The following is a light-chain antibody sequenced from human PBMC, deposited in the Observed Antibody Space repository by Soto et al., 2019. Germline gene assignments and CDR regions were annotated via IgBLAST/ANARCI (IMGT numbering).Light chain of an antibody. CDR1: QSVSSY. V-gene: IGKV3-11*01. J-gene: IGKJ4*01. CDR3: QHYTNWPLT. CDR2: DAS. Sequence: EIVLTQSPATLSLSPGERATLSCRASQSVSSYLAWYQQKPGQAPRLLIYDASNRATGIPARFSGSGSGTDFTLTISGLQSEDFAVYFCQHYTNWPLTFGGGTKVEIK.